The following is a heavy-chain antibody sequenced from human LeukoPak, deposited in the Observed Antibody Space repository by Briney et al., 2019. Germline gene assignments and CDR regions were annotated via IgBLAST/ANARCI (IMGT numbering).Heavy chain of an antibody. J-gene: IGHJ4*02. CDR2: IRYDGSHQ. CDR1: GFTFSSYG. Sequence: PGGSLRLSCAASGFTFSSYGMNWVRQGPGKGLEWVAFIRYDGSHQYYADSVKGRFTISRDNSKNTLYLQMNSLRAEDTAVYYCARDRATYYFDYWGQGTLVTVSS. CDR3: ARDRATYYFDY. D-gene: IGHD5-12*01. V-gene: IGHV3-30*02.